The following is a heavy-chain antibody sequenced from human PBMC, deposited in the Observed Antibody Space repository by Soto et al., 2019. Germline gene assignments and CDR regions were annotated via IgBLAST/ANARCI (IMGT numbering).Heavy chain of an antibody. V-gene: IGHV1-46*01. CDR1: GYTFTSYY. D-gene: IGHD3-16*01. CDR3: ARDLWGYGHFGY. CDR2: INPSGGST. J-gene: IGHJ4*02. Sequence: ASVKVSCKASGYTFTSYYMHCVRQAPGQGLEWMGIINPSGGSTSYAQKLQGRVTMTRDTSTSTVYMELSSLRSEDTAVYYCARDLWGYGHFGYWGQGTLVTVFS.